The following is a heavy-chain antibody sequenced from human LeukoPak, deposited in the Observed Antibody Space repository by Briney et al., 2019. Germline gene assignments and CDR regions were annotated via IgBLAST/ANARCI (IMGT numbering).Heavy chain of an antibody. CDR2: ISWDGGSI. CDR3: AKEQGPIYKGYMDV. J-gene: IGHJ6*03. Sequence: GGSLRLSCAASGFTFDDYAMHWVRQAPGKGLEWVSPISWDGGSIKYADSVKGRFTISRDNTKNSLYLQMNSLRADDTALYYCAKEQGPIYKGYMDVWGKGTTVTVSS. V-gene: IGHV3-43D*04. CDR1: GFTFDDYA. D-gene: IGHD1-14*01.